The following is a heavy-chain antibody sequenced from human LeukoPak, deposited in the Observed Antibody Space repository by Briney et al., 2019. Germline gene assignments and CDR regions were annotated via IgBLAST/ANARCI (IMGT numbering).Heavy chain of an antibody. CDR2: IYPGDSDT. Sequence: LGESLKISCKGSGYSFTSYWIGWVRQMPGKGLEWMGIIYPGDSDTRYSPSFQGQVTISADKSISTAYLQWSSLKASDTAMYYCARLSDRNWGHPPDYWGQEPWSPSPQ. J-gene: IGHJ4*01. V-gene: IGHV5-51*01. CDR3: ARLSDRNWGHPPDY. D-gene: IGHD7-27*01. CDR1: GYSFTSYW.